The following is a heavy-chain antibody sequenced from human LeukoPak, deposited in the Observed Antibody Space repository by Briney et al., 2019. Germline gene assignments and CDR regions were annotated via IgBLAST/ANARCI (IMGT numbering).Heavy chain of an antibody. CDR3: ARETTTNYYYYGMDV. D-gene: IGHD1-26*01. Sequence: GGSLRLSCAASGFTFSSYWMSWVRQAPGKGLEWVANIKQDGSEKYYVDSVKGRFTISRDNAKNSLYLQMNSLRAEDTAVYYCARETTTNYYYYGMDVWGQGTTVTVSS. V-gene: IGHV3-7*01. CDR2: IKQDGSEK. J-gene: IGHJ6*02. CDR1: GFTFSSYW.